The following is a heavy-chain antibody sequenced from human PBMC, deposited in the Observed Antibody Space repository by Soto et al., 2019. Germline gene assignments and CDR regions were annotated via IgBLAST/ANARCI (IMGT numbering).Heavy chain of an antibody. J-gene: IGHJ2*01. D-gene: IGHD3-22*01. CDR3: AREYGYYDSSGQLDYWYFDP. V-gene: IGHV1-3*01. CDR1: GYSFTSYV. CDR2: INAGNGNT. Sequence: QVQLVQSGAEVKEPGASVKISCKTSGYSFTSYVMHWVRQAPGQSLERMGWINAGNGNTKFSQKFQDRVTMTRDTSAITVYLELSSLTSEDTAVYYCAREYGYYDSSGQLDYWYFDPWGRGTLVTVSS.